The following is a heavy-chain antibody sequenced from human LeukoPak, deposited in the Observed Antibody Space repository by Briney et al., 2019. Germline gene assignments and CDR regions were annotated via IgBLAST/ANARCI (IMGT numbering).Heavy chain of an antibody. J-gene: IGHJ5*02. CDR1: GGSISSYY. CDR2: IYYSGST. CDR3: ARVYRSRITIFGVVIIPSWFDP. D-gene: IGHD3-3*01. V-gene: IGHV4-59*01. Sequence: SETLSLTCTVSGGSISSYYWSWIRQPPGKGLESIGYIYYSGSTNYNPSLKSRVTISVDTSKNQFSLKLSSVTAADTAVYYCARVYRSRITIFGVVIIPSWFDPWGQGTLVTVSS.